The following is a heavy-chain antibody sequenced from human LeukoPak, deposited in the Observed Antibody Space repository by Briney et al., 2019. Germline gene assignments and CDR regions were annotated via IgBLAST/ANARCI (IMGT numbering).Heavy chain of an antibody. CDR2: IYYSGNA. CDR1: GGSIANYY. V-gene: IGHV4-59*12. Sequence: SETLSLTCTVSGGSIANYYWSWIRQPPGKGLEWIAYIYYSGNADYNPSLKSRVTISVDKSKNQVSLKLSSLTAADTAMYYCARVARAAGLDSWGQGTPVTVSS. D-gene: IGHD6-13*01. CDR3: ARVARAAGLDS. J-gene: IGHJ4*02.